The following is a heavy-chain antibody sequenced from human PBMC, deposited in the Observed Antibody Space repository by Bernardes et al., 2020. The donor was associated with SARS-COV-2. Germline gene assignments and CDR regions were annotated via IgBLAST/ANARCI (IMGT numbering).Heavy chain of an antibody. CDR1: GYSFTSYW. J-gene: IGHJ4*02. CDR2: IYPGDSDT. CDR3: ARPGLDYYDSPWYFDY. V-gene: IGHV5-51*01. Sequence: GESLKISCKGSGYSFTSYWIGWVRQMPGKGLEWMGIIYPGDSDTRYSPSFQGQVTISADKSISTAYLQWSSLKASDTAMYYCARPGLDYYDSPWYFDYWGQGTLVTVSS. D-gene: IGHD3-22*01.